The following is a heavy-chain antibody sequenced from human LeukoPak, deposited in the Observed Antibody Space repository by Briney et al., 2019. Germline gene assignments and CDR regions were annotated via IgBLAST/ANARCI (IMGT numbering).Heavy chain of an antibody. CDR1: GFTFSSYA. V-gene: IGHV3-64D*09. D-gene: IGHD1-26*01. CDR3: VKRSGLYFDY. J-gene: IGHJ4*02. CDR2: ISSNGGNT. Sequence: QPGGSLRLSCSGSGFTFSSYAIHWVRQAPGKGLQYVSGISSNGGNTYNEDSVKGRFTISRDNSKNTVDLQMSSLRAEDTAVYYCVKRSGLYFDYWGQGTLVTVSS.